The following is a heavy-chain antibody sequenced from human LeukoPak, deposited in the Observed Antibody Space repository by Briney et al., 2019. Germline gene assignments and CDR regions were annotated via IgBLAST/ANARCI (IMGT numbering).Heavy chain of an antibody. J-gene: IGHJ5*02. CDR1: GDSVSSNTAS. CDR2: TYYRSEWYN. Sequence: SQTLSLTCAISGDSVSSNTASWNWIRQSPSRGLEWLGRTYYRSEWYNDYAVSVKSRITINPDTSKNQFSLQLNSVTPEDTAVYYCARDLPIISTPTQKTWVLNWFDPWGQGTLVTVSS. CDR3: ARDLPIISTPTQKTWVLNWFDP. V-gene: IGHV6-1*01. D-gene: IGHD5/OR15-5a*01.